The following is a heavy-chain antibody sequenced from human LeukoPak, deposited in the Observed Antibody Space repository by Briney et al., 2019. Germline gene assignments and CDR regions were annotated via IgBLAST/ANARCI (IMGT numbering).Heavy chain of an antibody. D-gene: IGHD6-13*01. V-gene: IGHV3-7*01. CDR2: MKQDGSDI. Sequence: PGGSLRLSCAASGFTFSNFWMNWVRQAPGKGLEWVASMKQDGSDIYYVDSVKGRFTISRDTAKSSLYLQMNTLRVEDTAVYYCARGPHTGYGTSWLDYWGQGTLDTVSS. CDR3: ARGPHTGYGTSWLDY. J-gene: IGHJ4*02. CDR1: GFTFSNFW.